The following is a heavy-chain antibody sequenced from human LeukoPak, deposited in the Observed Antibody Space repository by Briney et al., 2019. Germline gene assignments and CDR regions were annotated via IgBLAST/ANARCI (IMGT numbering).Heavy chain of an antibody. CDR1: GYGFTSYW. D-gene: IGHD3-10*01. Sequence: GESLKISCKGSGYGFTSYWIGWVRQMPGKGLEWMGIIYPGDSDTRYSPSFQGQVTISADKSISTAYLQWSSLKASDTAMYYCARQYHGSGSYSAFDIWGQGTMVTVSS. J-gene: IGHJ3*02. V-gene: IGHV5-51*01. CDR3: ARQYHGSGSYSAFDI. CDR2: IYPGDSDT.